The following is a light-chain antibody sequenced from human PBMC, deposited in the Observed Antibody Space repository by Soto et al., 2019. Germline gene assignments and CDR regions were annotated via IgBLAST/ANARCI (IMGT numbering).Light chain of an antibody. J-gene: IGLJ3*02. CDR3: CSYAGSSTWV. Sequence: QSALTQPASVSGSPGQSITISCTGTSSDVGSYNLVSWYQQHPGKAPKLMIYEGSKRPSGVSNRFSGSKSGNTASLTISGLQAEDEAEYYCCSYAGSSTWVFGGVPNLTVL. CDR1: SSDVGSYNL. V-gene: IGLV2-23*01. CDR2: EGS.